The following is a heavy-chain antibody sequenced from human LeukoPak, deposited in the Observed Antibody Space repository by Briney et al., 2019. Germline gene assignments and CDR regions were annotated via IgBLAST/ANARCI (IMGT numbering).Heavy chain of an antibody. J-gene: IGHJ4*02. CDR1: GFPFGSYW. CDR3: ARDSETSYWG. CDR2: VKHDGSGA. D-gene: IGHD7-27*01. V-gene: IGHV3-74*01. Sequence: GGSLRLSCAASGFPFGSYWMHWVRQAPRKGLMWVSRVKHDGSGASYADSVKGRFTISRDNAGNTLYLEMNSLRAEDTAVYYCARDSETSYWGWGQGTLVTVSS.